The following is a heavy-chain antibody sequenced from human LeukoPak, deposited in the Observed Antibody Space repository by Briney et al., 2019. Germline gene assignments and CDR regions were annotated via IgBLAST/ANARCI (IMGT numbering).Heavy chain of an antibody. CDR3: ARVSQASHRYCSAGSCYRNSFDY. V-gene: IGHV1-69*01. CDR1: GGTFSSYA. Sequence: SVKVSCKASGGTFSSYAISWVRQAPGQGLEWMGGIIPIFGTANYAQKFQGRVTITADESTGTAYMELSSLRSEDTAVYYCARVSQASHRYCSAGSCYRNSFDYWGQGTLVTVSS. CDR2: IIPIFGTA. J-gene: IGHJ4*02. D-gene: IGHD2-15*01.